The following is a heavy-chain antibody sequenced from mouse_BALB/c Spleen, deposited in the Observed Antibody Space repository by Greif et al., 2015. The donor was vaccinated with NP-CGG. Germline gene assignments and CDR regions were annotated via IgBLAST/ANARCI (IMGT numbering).Heavy chain of an antibody. CDR1: GYTFTSYW. D-gene: IGHD2-14*01. CDR2: IDPSDSYT. Sequence: QVQLQQPGAELVKPGASVKMSCKASGYTFTSYWMHWVKQRPGQGLEWIGTIDPSDSYTSYNQKFKGKATLTVDTSSSTAYMQLSSLTSEDSAVYYCTRWRYDVEAMDYWGQGTSVTVSS. CDR3: TRWRYDVEAMDY. J-gene: IGHJ4*01. V-gene: IGHV1S127*01.